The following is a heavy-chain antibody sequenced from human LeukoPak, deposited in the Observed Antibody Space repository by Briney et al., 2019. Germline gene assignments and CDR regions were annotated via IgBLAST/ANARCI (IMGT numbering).Heavy chain of an antibody. CDR2: IYYSGST. J-gene: IGHJ4*02. CDR3: ARVVGYYDSSGYDYFDY. CDR1: GGSISSGGYY. D-gene: IGHD3-22*01. Sequence: PSQTLSLTCAVSGGSISSGGYYWGWIRQPPGKGLEWIGSIYYSGSTYYNPSLKSRVTISVDTSKNQFSLKLSSVTAADTAVYYCARVVGYYDSSGYDYFDYWGQGTLVTVSS. V-gene: IGHV4-39*07.